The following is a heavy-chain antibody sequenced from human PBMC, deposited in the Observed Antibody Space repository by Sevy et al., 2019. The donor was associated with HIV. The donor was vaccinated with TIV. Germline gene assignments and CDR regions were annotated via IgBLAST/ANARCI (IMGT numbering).Heavy chain of an antibody. CDR1: GGSMSTYY. J-gene: IGHJ4*02. D-gene: IGHD1-20*01. CDR2: IYYSGST. Sequence: SETLSLTCTVSGGSMSTYYWSWIRQPPGKGLEWIGYIYYSGSTNYNPSLKSRLTMSVDTSKNQFSLKLSSVTAADTAVYYCAILGFNWNDVDSWGQGTQVTVSS. CDR3: AILGFNWNDVDS. V-gene: IGHV4-59*01.